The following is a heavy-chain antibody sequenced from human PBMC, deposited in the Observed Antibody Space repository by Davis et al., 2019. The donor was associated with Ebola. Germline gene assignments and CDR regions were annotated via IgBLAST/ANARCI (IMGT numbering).Heavy chain of an antibody. D-gene: IGHD6-13*01. V-gene: IGHV3-23*01. Sequence: GESLKISCAASGFTFSTYAMGWARQAPGKGLEWVSDISSGGGAPYYADSVKGRFTISRDNAKNSLYLQMNSLRAEDTAVYYCARQQVVGEFFDYWGQGTLVTVSS. CDR1: GFTFSTYA. J-gene: IGHJ4*02. CDR2: ISSGGGAP. CDR3: ARQQVVGEFFDY.